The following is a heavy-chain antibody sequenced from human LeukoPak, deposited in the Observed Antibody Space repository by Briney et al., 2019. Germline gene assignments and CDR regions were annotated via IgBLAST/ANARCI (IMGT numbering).Heavy chain of an antibody. D-gene: IGHD1-1*01. V-gene: IGHV4-39*01. J-gene: IGHJ3*02. CDR1: GGSISASGHC. CDR2: MYYSGST. Sequence: SESLSPTCTVSGGSISASGHCWGRIRQPPGKGLEWIVRMYYSGSTYYAPSLKSRATISLDTSKNQFSLKVTSVTAADTAVYYCARHNDPGHGFDIWGQGTMVTVSS. CDR3: ARHNDPGHGFDI.